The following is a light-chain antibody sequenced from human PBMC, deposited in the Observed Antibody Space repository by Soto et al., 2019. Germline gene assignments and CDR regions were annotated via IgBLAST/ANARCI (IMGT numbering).Light chain of an antibody. CDR3: QQRSIWPLT. J-gene: IGKJ4*01. V-gene: IGKV3-11*01. Sequence: EVVLTQSPATLSFSPGERATLSCSASQSVSNYLAWYQHKPGQAPRLLIYDASNRATGIPARFSGSGSGTDFTLTIRSLEPEEFAVYYCQQRSIWPLTFGGGTKVEIK. CDR1: QSVSNY. CDR2: DAS.